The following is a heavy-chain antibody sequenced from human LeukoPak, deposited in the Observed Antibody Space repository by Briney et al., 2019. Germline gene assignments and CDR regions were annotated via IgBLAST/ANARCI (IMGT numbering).Heavy chain of an antibody. CDR3: ARNSAFWYTAMVFPYYYYYMDV. D-gene: IGHD5-18*01. V-gene: IGHV1-46*01. CDR2: INPRGGST. Sequence: RASVKVSCKASGYTFTSHFMHWVRQAPGQGLEWMGIINPRGGSTNYAQKFQGRVTITADESTSTAYMELSSLRSEDTAVYYCARNSAFWYTAMVFPYYYYYMDVWGKGTTVTISS. J-gene: IGHJ6*03. CDR1: GYTFTSHF.